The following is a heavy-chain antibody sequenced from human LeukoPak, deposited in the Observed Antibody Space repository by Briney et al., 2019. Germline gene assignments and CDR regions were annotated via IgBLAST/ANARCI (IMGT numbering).Heavy chain of an antibody. J-gene: IGHJ5*02. D-gene: IGHD2-2*01. CDR1: GYTFTSYD. V-gene: IGHV1-8*03. CDR3: ARDPGYCSSTSCYDNWFDP. CDR2: MNPNSGNT. Sequence: ASVKLSCKASGYTFTSYDINWVRQATGQGLEWMGCMNPNSGNTGYAQKFQGRVTITRNTSISTAYMELSSLRAEDTAVYYCARDPGYCSSTSCYDNWFDPWGQGTLVTVSS.